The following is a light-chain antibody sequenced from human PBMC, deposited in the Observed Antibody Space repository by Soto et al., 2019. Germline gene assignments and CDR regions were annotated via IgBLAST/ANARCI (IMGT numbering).Light chain of an antibody. V-gene: IGKV1-39*01. CDR3: QQSNSTPRT. CDR1: QSISNF. CDR2: AAS. Sequence: IQLTQSPSFLSASVGDRVTITCRASQSISNFLAWYQQKPGKAPKLLIYAASTLQSGVPSRFSASGSGTDFTLTISSLQPEDFTTYYCQQSNSTPRTFGQGTKVDIK. J-gene: IGKJ1*01.